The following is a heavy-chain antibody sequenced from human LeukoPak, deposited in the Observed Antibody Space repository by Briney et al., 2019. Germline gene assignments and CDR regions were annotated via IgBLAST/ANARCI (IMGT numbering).Heavy chain of an antibody. CDR1: GFTFSDYY. D-gene: IGHD3-10*01. Sequence: GGSLRLSCAASGFTFSDYYMSWIRQAPGKGLEWVSYISSSGSTIYYADSVKGRFTISRDNAKNSLYLQMNSLRAEDTAVCYCARVDTMIRGDGFDPWGQGTLVTVSS. CDR2: ISSSGSTI. CDR3: ARVDTMIRGDGFDP. J-gene: IGHJ5*02. V-gene: IGHV3-11*04.